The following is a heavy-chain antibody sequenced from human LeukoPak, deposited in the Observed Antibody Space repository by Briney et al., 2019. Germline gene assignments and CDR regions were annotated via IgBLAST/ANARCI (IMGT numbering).Heavy chain of an antibody. J-gene: IGHJ4*02. CDR2: INPTGGST. Sequence: ASVKVSCKASGYTFPSYFMHWVRQAPGQGLEWMGIINPTGGSTTYAQKFQGRVTMTRDTSTSTVYMELSSLRSDDTAVYYCARRGGVAGPFDYWGQGTLVTVSS. V-gene: IGHV1-46*01. D-gene: IGHD6-19*01. CDR3: ARRGGVAGPFDY. CDR1: GYTFPSYF.